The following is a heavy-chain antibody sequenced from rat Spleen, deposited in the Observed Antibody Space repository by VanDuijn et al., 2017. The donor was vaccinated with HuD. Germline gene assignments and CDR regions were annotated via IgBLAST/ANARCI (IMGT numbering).Heavy chain of an antibody. D-gene: IGHD1-2*01. CDR3: ARHGYSSYGWFAY. Sequence: EVQLVESGGGLVQPGRSLKLSCAASGFTFSDYNMAWVRQAPKKGLEWVATISYDGSSTYYRDSVKGRFTISRDTAKSTLYLQMDSLRSEDTATYYCARHGYSSYGWFAYWGQGTLVTVSS. CDR1: GFTFSDYN. V-gene: IGHV5-7*01. J-gene: IGHJ3*01. CDR2: ISYDGSST.